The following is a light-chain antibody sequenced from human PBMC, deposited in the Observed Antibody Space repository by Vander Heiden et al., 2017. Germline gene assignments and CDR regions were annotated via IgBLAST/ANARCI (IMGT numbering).Light chain of an antibody. CDR2: YND. CDR3: AAWDDSLNGVL. CDR1: SSNIGNNA. J-gene: IGLJ2*01. Sequence: QSVLTQPPSVSEAPRQRVTISCSRSSSNIGNNAVTWYQQLPGKAPNLLIYYNDLLPSGVSDRCSGSKSGTSASLAISGLQSEDEADYYCAAWDDSLNGVLFGGGTKLTVL. V-gene: IGLV1-36*01.